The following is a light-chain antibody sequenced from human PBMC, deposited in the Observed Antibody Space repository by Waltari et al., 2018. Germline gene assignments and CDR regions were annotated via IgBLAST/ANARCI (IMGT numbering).Light chain of an antibody. CDR3: QQSYGTPPT. J-gene: IGKJ1*01. CDR2: AVS. Sequence: AIEAILQLWNWFQEQPGRALKLIIYAVSSLQTGVPSRCSGSVSGTNFTLTISSLQPEDFATYYCQQSYGTPPTFGQGTKV. CDR1: EAILQL. V-gene: IGKV1-39*01.